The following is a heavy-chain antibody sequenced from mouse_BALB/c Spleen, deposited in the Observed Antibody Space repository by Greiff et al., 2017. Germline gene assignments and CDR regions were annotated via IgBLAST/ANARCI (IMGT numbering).Heavy chain of an antibody. D-gene: IGHD1-2*01. V-gene: IGHV14-1*02. CDR1: GYTFTSYW. CDR2: IDPANGNT. Sequence: VQLQQPGAELVRPGASVKLSCKASGYTFTSYWMNWVKQRPEQGLEWIGRIDPANGNTKYDPKFQGKATITADTSSNTAYLQLSSLTSEDTAVYYCARTATTPLWYFDVWGAGTTVTVSS. CDR3: ARTATTPLWYFDV. J-gene: IGHJ1*01.